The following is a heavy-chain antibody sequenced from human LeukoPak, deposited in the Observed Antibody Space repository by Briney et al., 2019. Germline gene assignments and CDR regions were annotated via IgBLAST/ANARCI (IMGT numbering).Heavy chain of an antibody. V-gene: IGHV4-34*01. D-gene: IGHD5-24*01. CDR2: INHSGST. CDR3: ARQATMPPPDDY. CDR1: GGSFSGYY. Sequence: KPSETLSLTCAVYGGSFSGYYWSWIRQPPGKGLEWIGEINHSGSTNYNPSLKSRVTISVDTSKNQFSLKLSSVTAADTAVYYCARQATMPPPDDYWGQGTLVTVSS. J-gene: IGHJ4*02.